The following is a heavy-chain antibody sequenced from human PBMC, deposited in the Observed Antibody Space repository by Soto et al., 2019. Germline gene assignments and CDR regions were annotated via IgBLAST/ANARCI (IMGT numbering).Heavy chain of an antibody. D-gene: IGHD6-6*01. CDR2: ISGSGGDT. Sequence: ESGGGLVQPGGSLRLSCAAPGFTFSSYAMSWVRQAPGKGLEWVSAISGSGGDTYYADSVKGRFTISRDNSKNTVYLQMNSLRAEDTAVHYCAKLTRDSTSSWLFDYWGQGTLVTVSS. CDR1: GFTFSSYA. J-gene: IGHJ4*02. V-gene: IGHV3-23*01. CDR3: AKLTRDSTSSWLFDY.